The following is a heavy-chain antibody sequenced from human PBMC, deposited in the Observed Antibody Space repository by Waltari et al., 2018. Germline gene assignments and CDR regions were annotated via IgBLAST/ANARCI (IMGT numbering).Heavy chain of an antibody. D-gene: IGHD3-3*01. CDR3: ARARTYYDFWSGGPFPNWFDP. Sequence: QVQLQQWGAGLLKPSETLSLTCAVYGGSFSGYYWSWVRQPPGKGREWIGEINHSGSTNYNPSLKSRVTISVDTSKNQFSLKLSSVTAADTAVYYCARARTYYDFWSGGPFPNWFDPWGQGTLVTVSS. CDR1: GGSFSGYY. J-gene: IGHJ5*02. CDR2: INHSGST. V-gene: IGHV4-34*01.